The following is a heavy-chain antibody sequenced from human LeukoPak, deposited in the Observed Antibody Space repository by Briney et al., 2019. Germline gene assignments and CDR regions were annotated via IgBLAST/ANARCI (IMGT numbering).Heavy chain of an antibody. V-gene: IGHV3-7*03. J-gene: IGHJ4*02. CDR1: GFIFSSYW. D-gene: IGHD5-12*01. CDR3: ARRWITDY. Sequence: GGSLRLSCAASGFIFSSYWMTWVRQAPGKGLEWVANIKQDGSEKYYVDSVKGRFTISRDNAKNSLYLQMNSLRAEDTAVYYCARRWITDYWGQGTLVTVSS. CDR2: IKQDGSEK.